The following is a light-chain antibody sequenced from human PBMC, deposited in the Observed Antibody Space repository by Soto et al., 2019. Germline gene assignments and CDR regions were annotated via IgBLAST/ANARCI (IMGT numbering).Light chain of an antibody. V-gene: IGKV1-5*03. CDR3: QQYDSQSVT. J-gene: IGKJ1*01. CDR1: QSIANW. CDR2: KAS. Sequence: DIQMTQSPSTLSASVGESVTITCRASQSIANWLAWCQQKPGKAPKVLIYKASSLESGVPSRFSGSGYGTDFTLTITNLQPDDFATYYCQQYDSQSVTFGQGTAVEIK.